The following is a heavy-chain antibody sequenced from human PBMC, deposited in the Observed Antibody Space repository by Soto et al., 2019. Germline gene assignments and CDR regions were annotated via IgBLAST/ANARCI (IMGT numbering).Heavy chain of an antibody. Sequence: QVQLVESGGGVVQPGKSLRLSCAATGFIFKSYGVHWVRQAPGKGLEWVAVISHDGSNAYYADAVNGRFTISRDNAKNTVYLQMNSLRAEDTAVYYCAKQGIEVAVTDYFDYWGQGARVTVAS. V-gene: IGHV3-30*18. CDR1: GFIFKSYG. CDR2: ISHDGSNA. J-gene: IGHJ4*02. D-gene: IGHD6-19*01. CDR3: AKQGIEVAVTDYFDY.